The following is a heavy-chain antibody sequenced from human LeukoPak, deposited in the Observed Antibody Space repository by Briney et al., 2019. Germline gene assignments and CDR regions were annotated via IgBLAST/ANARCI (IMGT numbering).Heavy chain of an antibody. CDR1: GCTFSSYA. CDR3: AKVLWFGELSPCFDY. D-gene: IGHD3-10*01. CDR2: ISGSGGST. J-gene: IGHJ4*02. Sequence: GGSLRLSCAASGCTFSSYAMSWVRQAPGKGLEWVSAISGSGGSTYYADSVKGRFTISRDNSKNTLYLQMNSLRAEDTAVYYCAKVLWFGELSPCFDYWGQGTLVTVSS. V-gene: IGHV3-23*01.